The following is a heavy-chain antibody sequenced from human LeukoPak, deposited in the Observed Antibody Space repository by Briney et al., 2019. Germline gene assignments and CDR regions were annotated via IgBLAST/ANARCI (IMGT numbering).Heavy chain of an antibody. CDR3: ARANYYDSSGYYYDVAFDI. CDR2: INPNSGGT. Sequence: ASVKVSCKASGYTFTGYYMHWARQAPGQGLEWMGRINPNSGGTNYAQKFQGRVTMTRDTSISTAYMELSRLRSDDTAVYYCARANYYDSSGYYYDVAFDIWGQGTMDTVSS. CDR1: GYTFTGYY. V-gene: IGHV1-2*06. D-gene: IGHD3-22*01. J-gene: IGHJ3*02.